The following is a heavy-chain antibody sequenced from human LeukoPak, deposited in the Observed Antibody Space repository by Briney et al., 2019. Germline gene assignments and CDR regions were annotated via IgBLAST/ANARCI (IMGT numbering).Heavy chain of an antibody. J-gene: IGHJ6*03. V-gene: IGHV4-4*07. CDR3: ARLTIGIYYYYYMDV. CDR1: GGSLSSYY. D-gene: IGHD2-15*01. CDR2: IYTSGST. Sequence: PSETLSLTCTVSGGSLSSYYWNWIRQPAGKGLEWIGRIYTSGSTNYNPSLKSRVTMSVDTSKNQFSLKLSSVTAADTAVYYCARLTIGIYYYYYMDVWGKGTTVTVSS.